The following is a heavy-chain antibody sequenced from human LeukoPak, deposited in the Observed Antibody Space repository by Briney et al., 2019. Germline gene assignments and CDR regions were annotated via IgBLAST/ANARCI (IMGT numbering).Heavy chain of an antibody. D-gene: IGHD6-19*01. Sequence: TGGSLRLSCAASGFTFSSYWMSWVRQAPGKGLEWVANIKQDGSEKYYVDSVKGRFTISRDSGKNSLYLQMNSLRAEDTAVYYCARAVGSSGCDYWGQGTLVTVSS. J-gene: IGHJ4*02. CDR3: ARAVGSSGCDY. CDR1: GFTFSSYW. CDR2: IKQDGSEK. V-gene: IGHV3-7*01.